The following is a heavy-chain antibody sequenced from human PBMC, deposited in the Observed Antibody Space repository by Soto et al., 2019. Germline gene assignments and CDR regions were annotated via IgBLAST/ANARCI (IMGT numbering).Heavy chain of an antibody. V-gene: IGHV4-59*01. CDR3: ARYKSNYYYGMDV. CDR2: IYYSGIT. J-gene: IGHJ6*02. Sequence: PQGKGLEWIGYIYYSGITYYNPSLKSRVTISVDTSKNQFSLKLSSVTAADTAVYYCARYKSNYYYGMDVWGQGTTVTVSS. D-gene: IGHD1-20*01.